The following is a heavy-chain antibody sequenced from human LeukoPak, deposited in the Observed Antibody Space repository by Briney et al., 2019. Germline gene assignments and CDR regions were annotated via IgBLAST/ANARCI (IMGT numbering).Heavy chain of an antibody. Sequence: GGSLRLSCAASGFAFSSYWMHWVRRAPGKGLVWVSRIKSDDSTTYADSVKGRFTISRDNAKNTLYLQMDSLRDEDTAVYYCARDLHYSPDFWGQGTLVTVSS. J-gene: IGHJ4*02. CDR3: ARDLHYSPDF. V-gene: IGHV3-74*01. CDR1: GFAFSSYW. D-gene: IGHD2-21*01. CDR2: IKSDDST.